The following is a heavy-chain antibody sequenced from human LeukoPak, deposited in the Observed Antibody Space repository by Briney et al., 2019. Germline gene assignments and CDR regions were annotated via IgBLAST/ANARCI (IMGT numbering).Heavy chain of an antibody. CDR3: ARDCCLRYASGN. CDR1: GFTFSSYG. J-gene: IGHJ4*02. V-gene: IGHV3-30*02. D-gene: IGHD2-15*01. Sequence: GGSLRPSCAASGFTFSSYGMHWVRQAPGKGLEWVAFIRYDGSNKYYADSVKGRFTISRDNSKNTLYLQMNSLRAEDTAVYYCARDCCLRYASGNWGQGTLVTVSS. CDR2: IRYDGSNK.